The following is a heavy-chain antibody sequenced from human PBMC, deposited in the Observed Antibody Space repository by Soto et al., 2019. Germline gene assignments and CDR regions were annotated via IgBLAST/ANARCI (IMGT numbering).Heavy chain of an antibody. D-gene: IGHD1-26*01. CDR2: IIPVFGTA. CDR3: SRGXATXXXXXXXXGMDV. CDR1: GGTLRNYG. V-gene: IGHV1-69*12. Sequence: QVQLVQSGAEVKKPGSSVRVSCKASGGTLRNYGISWVRQAPGQGLEWMGGIIPVFGTANYAQKFQGRVTITADESTSTVYMDVTSLRSEDTAVYYCSRGXATXXXXXXXXGMDVWGQGTTVTVSS. J-gene: IGHJ6*02.